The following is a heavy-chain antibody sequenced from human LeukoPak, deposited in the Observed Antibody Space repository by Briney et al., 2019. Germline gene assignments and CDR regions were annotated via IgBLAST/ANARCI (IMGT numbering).Heavy chain of an antibody. CDR1: GGSISISSYY. J-gene: IGHJ4*02. D-gene: IGHD5-12*01. Sequence: PSETLSLTCAVSGGSISISSYYWAWIRQPPVKGLEWIGSIYYSGTTFYNPSLKSRVSISVDTSKNQFSLKLSSVTAADTAVYYCARRTIVATIDYWGQGTLVTVSS. CDR3: ARRTIVATIDY. CDR2: IYYSGTT. V-gene: IGHV4-39*01.